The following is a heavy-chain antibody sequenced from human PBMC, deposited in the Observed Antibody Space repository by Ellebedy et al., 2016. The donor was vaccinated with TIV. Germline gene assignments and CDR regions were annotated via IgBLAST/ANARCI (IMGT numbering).Heavy chain of an antibody. J-gene: IGHJ4*02. CDR1: GFTFSTYW. D-gene: IGHD5-12*01. V-gene: IGHV3-7*01. Sequence: GESLKISCAASGFTFSTYWMGWVRQAAGKGLEWVANTKQDGREKYYVDSVMGRFTISRDNAKNSLYLQMNSLRAEDTAVYYCARDRGYSGYDLEYWGQGTLVTVSS. CDR3: ARDRGYSGYDLEY. CDR2: TKQDGREK.